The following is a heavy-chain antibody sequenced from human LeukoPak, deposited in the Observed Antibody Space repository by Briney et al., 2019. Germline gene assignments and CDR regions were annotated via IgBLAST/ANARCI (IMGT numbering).Heavy chain of an antibody. V-gene: IGHV1-69*13. CDR1: GGTFSSYA. CDR2: IIPIFGTA. D-gene: IGHD4-23*01. Sequence: ASVKVSCKASGGTFSSYAISWVRQAPGQGLEWMGGIIPIFGTANYAQKFQGRVTITADESTSTAYMELNSLRSEDTAVYYCARVSGNPPHHDAFDIWGQGTMVTVSS. J-gene: IGHJ3*02. CDR3: ARVSGNPPHHDAFDI.